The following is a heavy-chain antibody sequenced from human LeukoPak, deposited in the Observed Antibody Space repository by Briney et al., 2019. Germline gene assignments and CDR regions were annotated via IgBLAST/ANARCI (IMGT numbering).Heavy chain of an antibody. J-gene: IGHJ4*02. Sequence: GSXVXVSCKASGGTFRNYPISWVRQAPGQGLEWKGGILPIFRMTNYAEKFEGRVTITAAESTPTAYLELNSLRSEDTAVYYCAICSSTWSGDRPDSWGQGSLVTVSS. CDR2: ILPIFRMT. V-gene: IGHV1-69*01. CDR1: GGTFRNYP. D-gene: IGHD2-2*01. CDR3: AICSSTWSGDRPDS.